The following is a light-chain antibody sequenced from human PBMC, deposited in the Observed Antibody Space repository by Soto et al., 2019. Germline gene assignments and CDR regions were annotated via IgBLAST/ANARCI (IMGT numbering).Light chain of an antibody. CDR1: QSITRW. J-gene: IGKJ4*01. V-gene: IGKV1-5*01. CDR2: DAY. CDR3: QQYNHYSGLT. Sequence: LSASIGDRVTITCRASQSITRWLAWYQQKPGKAPKLLIYDAYSLESGVPSRFSGSGSGAEFTLTISSLQPDDFATYYCQQYNHYSGLTFGGGTKVDI.